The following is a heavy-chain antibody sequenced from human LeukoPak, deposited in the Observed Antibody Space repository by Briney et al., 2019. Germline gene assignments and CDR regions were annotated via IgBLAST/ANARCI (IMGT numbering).Heavy chain of an antibody. CDR3: AREANLLYCSSTSCYEGGSYYYYGMDV. V-gene: IGHV3-11*05. J-gene: IGHJ6*02. CDR1: GFTFSDYY. D-gene: IGHD2-2*01. Sequence: GTSLRLSCAASGFTFSDYYMSWIRQAPGKGLEWVSYISSSSSYTNYADSVKGRFTISRDNAKNSLYLQMNSLRAEDTAVYYCAREANLLYCSSTSCYEGGSYYYYGMDVWGQGTTVTVSS. CDR2: ISSSSSYT.